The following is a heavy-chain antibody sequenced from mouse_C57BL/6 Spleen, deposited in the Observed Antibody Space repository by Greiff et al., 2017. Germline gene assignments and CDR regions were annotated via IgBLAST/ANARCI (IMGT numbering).Heavy chain of an antibody. CDR2: IRNKANGYTT. CDR3: ERYRYYGSSYRYAMDY. Sequence: EVQRVESGGGLVQPGGSLSLSCAASGFTFTDYYMSWVRQPPGKALEWLGFIRNKANGYTTEYSASVKGRFTISRDNSQSTLYLQMNDLRAEDSATYYGERYRYYGSSYRYAMDYWGQGTSVTVSS. CDR1: GFTFTDYY. D-gene: IGHD1-1*01. J-gene: IGHJ4*01. V-gene: IGHV7-3*01.